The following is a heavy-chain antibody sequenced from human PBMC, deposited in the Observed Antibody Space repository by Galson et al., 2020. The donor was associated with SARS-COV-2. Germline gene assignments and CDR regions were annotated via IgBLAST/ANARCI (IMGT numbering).Heavy chain of an antibody. Sequence: GESLKISCKASGYTFTNYGISWVRQAPGQGLEWMGWYNADNGNTNYDQKVQGRVTMTADTPTSTAYMELRSLTSDDTAVYYCARDRVGTVLAYSNTYYYYYMDVCCTGTTSTVSS. CDR3: ARDRVGTVLAYSNTYYYYYMDV. V-gene: IGHV1-18*01. CDR1: GYTFTNYG. J-gene: IGHJ6*03. CDR2: YNADNGNT. D-gene: IGHD4-4*01.